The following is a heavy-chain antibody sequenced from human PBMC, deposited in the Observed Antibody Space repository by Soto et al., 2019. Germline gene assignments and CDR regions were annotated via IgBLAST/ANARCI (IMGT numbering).Heavy chain of an antibody. V-gene: IGHV4-59*01. CDR1: GGSISSYY. Sequence: SETLSLTCTVSGGSISSYYWSWIRQPPGKGLEWIGYIYYSGSTNYNPSLKSRVTISVDTSKNQFSLKLSSVTAADTAVYYCARAYPNQRNCSSTSCPRLAVTTIDYWGQGTLVTVSS. J-gene: IGHJ4*02. D-gene: IGHD2-2*01. CDR3: ARAYPNQRNCSSTSCPRLAVTTIDY. CDR2: IYYSGST.